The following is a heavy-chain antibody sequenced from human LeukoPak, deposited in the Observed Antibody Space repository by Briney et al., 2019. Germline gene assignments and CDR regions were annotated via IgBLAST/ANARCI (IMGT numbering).Heavy chain of an antibody. CDR1: GFTFSNYE. CDR3: ARDGVVDYDILTGYYTANPYYFDY. D-gene: IGHD3-9*01. CDR2: INWNGGST. V-gene: IGHV3-20*04. Sequence: PGGSLRLSCAASGFTFSNYEMNWVRQAPGKGLEWVSGINWNGGSTGYADSVKGRFTISRDNAKNSLYLQMNSLRAEDTALYYCARDGVVDYDILTGYYTANPYYFDYWGQGTLVTVSS. J-gene: IGHJ4*02.